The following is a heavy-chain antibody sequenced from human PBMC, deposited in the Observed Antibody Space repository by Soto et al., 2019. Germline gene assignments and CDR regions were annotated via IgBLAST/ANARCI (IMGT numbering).Heavy chain of an antibody. CDR2: ISSSSSYI. D-gene: IGHD6-19*01. CDR3: ARWIAVAGGLDY. V-gene: IGHV3-21*01. CDR1: GCTFSSYS. Sequence: GGSLRLSCAASGCTFSSYSKNWVRQAPGKGLEWVSSISSSSSYIYYADSVKGRFTISRDNAKNSLYLQMNSLRAEDTAVYYCARWIAVAGGLDYWGQGTLVTVSS. J-gene: IGHJ4*02.